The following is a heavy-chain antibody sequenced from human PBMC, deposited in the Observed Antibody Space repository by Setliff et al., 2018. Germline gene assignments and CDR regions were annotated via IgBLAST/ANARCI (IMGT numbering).Heavy chain of an antibody. V-gene: IGHV1-46*01. CDR2: INTGGGSS. Sequence: ASVKVSCKASGYTFSHSGITWVRQAPGQGLEWMGIINTGGGSSSSTQKFEGRVTMTRDTSTNTVYMELSGLTSDDTAVYYCARAGLAATGRKGVFDHWGQGTLVTVS. CDR1: GYTFSHSG. J-gene: IGHJ4*02. D-gene: IGHD6-13*01. CDR3: ARAGLAATGRKGVFDH.